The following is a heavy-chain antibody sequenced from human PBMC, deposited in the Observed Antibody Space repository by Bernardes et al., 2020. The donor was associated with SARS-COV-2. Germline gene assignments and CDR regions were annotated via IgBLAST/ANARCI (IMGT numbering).Heavy chain of an antibody. D-gene: IGHD6-19*01. CDR2: ISYDGRET. Sequence: GGSLRLSCAASGFSLRSYGMHWVRQAPGKGLEWVAGISYDGRETFYADSVRGRFTISRDTSKNTLYLHMNSLRTEDTAVYYCVKDFSVAVTSLFGPWGRGSLVTVSS. V-gene: IGHV3-30*18. J-gene: IGHJ5*02. CDR3: VKDFSVAVTSLFGP. CDR1: GFSLRSYG.